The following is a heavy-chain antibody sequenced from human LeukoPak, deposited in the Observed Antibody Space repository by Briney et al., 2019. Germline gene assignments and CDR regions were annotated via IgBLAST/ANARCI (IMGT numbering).Heavy chain of an antibody. CDR2: IIPIFGTA. D-gene: IGHD1-26*01. CDR3: ARFSPVGATAFDI. Sequence: GASVKVSCKASGGTFSSYAISRVRQAPGQGLEWMGGIIPIFGTANYAQKFQGRVTITADESTSTAYMELSSLRSEDTAVYYCARFSPVGATAFDIWGQGTMVTVSS. CDR1: GGTFSSYA. V-gene: IGHV1-69*13. J-gene: IGHJ3*02.